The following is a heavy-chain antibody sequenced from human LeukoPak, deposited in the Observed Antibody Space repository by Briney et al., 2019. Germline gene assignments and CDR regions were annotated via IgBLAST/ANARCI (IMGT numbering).Heavy chain of an antibody. CDR1: GGTFSSYA. Sequence: SVKVSCKASGGTFSSYAISWVRQAPGQGLEWMGRIIPIFGTANYAQKFQGRVTITTDESTSTAYMELSSLRSEDTAVYYCASSMITMVRGVLSWGQGTLVTVFS. CDR3: ASSMITMVRGVLS. J-gene: IGHJ4*02. D-gene: IGHD3-10*01. CDR2: IIPIFGTA. V-gene: IGHV1-69*05.